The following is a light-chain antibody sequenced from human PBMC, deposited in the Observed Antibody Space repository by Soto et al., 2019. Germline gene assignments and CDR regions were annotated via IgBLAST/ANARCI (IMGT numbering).Light chain of an antibody. CDR3: QHYVNWPLT. V-gene: IGKV3-15*01. CDR1: QGIGDT. CDR2: DTS. J-gene: IGKJ4*01. Sequence: EIVMTQSPATLSVPPGERAPLSCRASQGIGDTLAWYQQQPGQTPRLLIYDTSIRATGVPARFSGSRSGAEFTLTISSLQSEDFAVYYCQHYVNWPLTVGGGTKVDI.